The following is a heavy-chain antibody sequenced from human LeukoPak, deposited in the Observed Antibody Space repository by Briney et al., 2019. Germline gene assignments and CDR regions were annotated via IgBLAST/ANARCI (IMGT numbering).Heavy chain of an antibody. CDR2: VYYSGST. Sequence: SETLSLTCTVSGGSVSGSTYYWGWIRQPPGKGLEWIGSVYYSGSTYYNPSLKSRITISVDTSRKHFSLKLSSVTAADTAVYYCARHPYSDSCSSTNCFRNRFDPWGQGTLVSVSS. CDR3: ARHPYSDSCSSTNCFRNRFDP. J-gene: IGHJ5*02. CDR1: GGSVSGSTYY. V-gene: IGHV4-39*01. D-gene: IGHD2-2*01.